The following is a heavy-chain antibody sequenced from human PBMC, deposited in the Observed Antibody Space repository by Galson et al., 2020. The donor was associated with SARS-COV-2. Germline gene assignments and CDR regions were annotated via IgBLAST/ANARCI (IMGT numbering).Heavy chain of an antibody. J-gene: IGHJ4*02. CDR3: ARFEYRSSMFDY. CDR2: MYYSGST. Sequence: SSRYYWGWIRQPPGKGLERIGSMYYSGSTYYNPSLKSRVTMSVDTSKNQFSLKLSSVTAADTDVFYCARFEYRSSMFDYWGQGNLVTVSS. CDR1: SSRYY. V-gene: IGHV4-39*01. D-gene: IGHD6-13*01.